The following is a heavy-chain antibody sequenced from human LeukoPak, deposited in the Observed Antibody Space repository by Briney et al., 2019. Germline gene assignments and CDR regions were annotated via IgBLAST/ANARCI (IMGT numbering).Heavy chain of an antibody. J-gene: IGHJ5*02. CDR2: MNPNSGNT. V-gene: IGHV1-8*01. CDR3: ARDRFSMVRGVIKRGSWFDP. D-gene: IGHD3-10*01. Sequence: ASVKVSCKASGYTFTSYDINWVRQATGQGLEWMGWMNPNSGNTGYAQKFQGRVTMTRNTSISTAYMELSSLRSDDTAVYYCARDRFSMVRGVIKRGSWFDPWGQGTLVTVSS. CDR1: GYTFTSYD.